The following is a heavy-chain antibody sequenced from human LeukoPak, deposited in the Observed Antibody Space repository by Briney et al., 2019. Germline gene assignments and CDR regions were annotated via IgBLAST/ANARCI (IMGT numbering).Heavy chain of an antibody. Sequence: GGSLRLSCATSGFTFRSYEMNWVRQAPGKVLEWVSCISSSGSTIYYADSVKGRFAISRDNAKNSLYLQMNSLRAEDTAVYYCARSLYDILTGYYSGNWFDPWGQGTLVTVSS. CDR2: ISSSGSTI. D-gene: IGHD3-9*01. J-gene: IGHJ5*02. CDR3: ARSLYDILTGYYSGNWFDP. V-gene: IGHV3-48*03. CDR1: GFTFRSYE.